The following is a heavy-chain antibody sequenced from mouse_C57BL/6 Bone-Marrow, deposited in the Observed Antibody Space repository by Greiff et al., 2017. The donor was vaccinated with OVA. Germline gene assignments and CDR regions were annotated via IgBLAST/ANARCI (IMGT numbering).Heavy chain of an antibody. Sequence: EVQLQQSGPELVKPGASVKISCKASGYTFTDYYMNWVKQSHGKSLEWIGDINPNNGGTSYNQKFKGKATLTVDKSSSTAYMELRSLTSEDSAVYYCARRVLWSYFDYWGQGTTLTVSS. CDR2: INPNNGGT. J-gene: IGHJ2*01. D-gene: IGHD1-1*02. CDR1: GYTFTDYY. V-gene: IGHV1-26*01. CDR3: ARRVLWSYFDY.